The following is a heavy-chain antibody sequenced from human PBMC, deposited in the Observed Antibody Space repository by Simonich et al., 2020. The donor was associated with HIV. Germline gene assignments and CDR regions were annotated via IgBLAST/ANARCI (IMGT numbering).Heavy chain of an antibody. CDR2: VKQSGTT. J-gene: IGHJ5*01. CDR3: ARGTQLPNWGYPPRHWFDS. CDR1: GGSFMKYH. D-gene: IGHD7-27*01. V-gene: IGHV4-34*01. Sequence: QVQLQQWGAGLLKPSETLSLTCAVHGGSFMKYHWSWIRQPPGKGREWIGEVKQSGTTPHTSSPKSRVTITVDTSKNQFSLKLGSMTAADTALYYCARGTQLPNWGYPPRHWFDSWGQGTLVTVSS.